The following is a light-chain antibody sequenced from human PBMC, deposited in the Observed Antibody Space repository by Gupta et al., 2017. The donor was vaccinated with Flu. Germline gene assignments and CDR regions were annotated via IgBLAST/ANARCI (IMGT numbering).Light chain of an antibody. Sequence: DTQIPHPPSTLSASVGDRVTITCRASQSISSYLNWYQQKPGTAPKPLIYSASSLQSGVQSRFSGSGSGTDFTLTIISLQPEDFATYYCQQSDSTPWTFGQGTKVEIK. V-gene: IGKV1-39*01. CDR1: QSISSY. CDR3: QQSDSTPWT. CDR2: SAS. J-gene: IGKJ1*01.